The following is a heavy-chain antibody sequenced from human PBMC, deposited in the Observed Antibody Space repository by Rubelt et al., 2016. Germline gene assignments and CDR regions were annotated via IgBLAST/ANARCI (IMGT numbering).Heavy chain of an antibody. D-gene: IGHD7-27*01. J-gene: IGHJ4*02. Sequence: EVQLVESGGGLVQPGGSLRLSCAAYGFTFSSYSMNWVRQAPGKGMEWVLFISSSTLYYAYAVKVRFTISGDNVKNSLYLQMNSLRDEDTAVYYCARLTGLDYWGQGTLVTVSS. CDR3: ARLTGLDY. V-gene: IGHV3-48*02. CDR2: ISSSTL. CDR1: GFTFSSYS.